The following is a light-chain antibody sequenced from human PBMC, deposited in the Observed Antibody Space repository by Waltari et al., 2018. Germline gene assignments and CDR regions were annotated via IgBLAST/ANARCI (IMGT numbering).Light chain of an antibody. CDR1: QSVSSNY. CDR3: QQYSTSPWT. J-gene: IGKJ1*01. Sequence: EIVLTQSPDTLSLSPGEGDTLSCRASQSVSSNYLAWYQQKPGQAPRLLIYGASNRATGIPDRFSGSGSGTDFNLTINRLEPEDFAVYYCQQYSTSPWTFGQGTKVEIK. CDR2: GAS. V-gene: IGKV3-20*01.